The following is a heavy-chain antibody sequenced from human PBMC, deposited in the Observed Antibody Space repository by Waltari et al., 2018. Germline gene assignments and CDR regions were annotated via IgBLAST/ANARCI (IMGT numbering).Heavy chain of an antibody. CDR3: ARVTSRDGYKN. CDR2: INPNSGGT. J-gene: IGHJ4*02. CDR1: GYTFTGYY. Sequence: QVQLVQSGAAVKKPGVSVTDSCRASGYTFTGYYMHWVRQAPGQGLEWMGRINPNSGGTNYAQKFQGRVTMTRDTSISTAYMELSRLRSDDTAVYYCARVTSRDGYKNWGQGTLVTVSS. D-gene: IGHD5-12*01. V-gene: IGHV1-2*06.